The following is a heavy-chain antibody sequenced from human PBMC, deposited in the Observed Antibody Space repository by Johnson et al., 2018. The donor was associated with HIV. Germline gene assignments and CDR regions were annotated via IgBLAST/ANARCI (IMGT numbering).Heavy chain of an antibody. CDR2: ISGSGGST. V-gene: IGHV3-11*06. CDR3: ARGSYYDSSGDAFDI. CDR1: GFIFSDYY. D-gene: IGHD3-22*01. Sequence: LVESGGGLVKPGGSLRLSCAASGFIFSDYYMSWIRQAPGKGLEWVSAISGSGGSTNYADSVKGRITISRDNAKNSLYLQMNSLRAEDTAVYYCARGSYYDSSGDAFDIWGQGTMVTVSS. J-gene: IGHJ3*02.